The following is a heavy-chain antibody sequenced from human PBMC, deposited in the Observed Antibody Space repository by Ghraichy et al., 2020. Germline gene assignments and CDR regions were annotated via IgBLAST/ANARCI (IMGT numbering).Heavy chain of an antibody. CDR3: AREGDMNRIAALNWFDP. D-gene: IGHD6-6*01. Sequence: SETLSLTCTVSGGSVSSGSYYWSWIRQPPGKGLEWIGYIYYSGSTNYNPSLKSRVTISVDTSKNQFSLKLSSVTAADTAVYYCAREGDMNRIAALNWFDPWGQGTLVTVSS. V-gene: IGHV4-61*01. J-gene: IGHJ5*02. CDR2: IYYSGST. CDR1: GGSVSSGSYY.